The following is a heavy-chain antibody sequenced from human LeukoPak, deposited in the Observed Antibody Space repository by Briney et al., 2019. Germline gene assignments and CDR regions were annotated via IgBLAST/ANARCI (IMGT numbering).Heavy chain of an antibody. CDR2: ISGSGGNT. Sequence: GGSLRLSCAASGFTFSSCAMSWVRQAPGKGLEWVSVISGSGGNTDYADSVKGRFTISRDNSKNTLYLQMNSLRAEDTAVYYCAKGGNCSDGTCYSGVDYWGQGTLVTVSS. J-gene: IGHJ4*02. CDR1: GFTFSSCA. CDR3: AKGGNCSDGTCYSGVDY. V-gene: IGHV3-23*01. D-gene: IGHD2-15*01.